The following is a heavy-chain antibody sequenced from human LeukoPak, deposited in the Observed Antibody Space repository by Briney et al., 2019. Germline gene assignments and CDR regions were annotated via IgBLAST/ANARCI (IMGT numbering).Heavy chain of an antibody. D-gene: IGHD6-13*01. CDR2: IYYSGST. V-gene: IGHV4-39*01. J-gene: IGHJ3*02. CDR1: GGSISSSSYY. CDR3: ARRGPYIAAAGVRAFDI. Sequence: PSETLSLTCTVSGGSISSSSYYWGWIRQPPGKGLEWIGSIYYSGSTYYSPSLKSRVTISVDTSKNQFSLKLSSVTAADTAVYYCARRGPYIAAAGVRAFDIWGQGEMVTVSS.